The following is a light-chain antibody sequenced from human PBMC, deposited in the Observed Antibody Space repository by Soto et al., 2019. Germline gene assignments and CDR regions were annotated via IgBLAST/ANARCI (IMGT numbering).Light chain of an antibody. J-gene: IGKJ2*01. CDR3: QQSGSSFYT. CDR1: QSVSSAY. CDR2: GAS. V-gene: IGKV3-20*01. Sequence: DIVLTQSPGTLSLSPGESATLSCRASQSVSSAYLAWYQQIPGQAPRLLIYGASSRATGIPDRFSGSGSGTDFTLTISGLEPEDFAVYYYQQSGSSFYTFGQGTKLEIK.